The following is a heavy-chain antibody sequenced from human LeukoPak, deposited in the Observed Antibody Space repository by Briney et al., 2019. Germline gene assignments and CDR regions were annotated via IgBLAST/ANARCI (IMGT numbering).Heavy chain of an antibody. Sequence: PGGSLRLSCAASGFTVSSNYMSWVRQAPGKGLEWVSVIYSGGSTDYADSVNGRFTISRDNSKNTLYLQMNSLRAEDTAVYYCAREGYSGYPGYYYYGMDVWGQGTTVTVSS. D-gene: IGHD5-12*01. J-gene: IGHJ6*02. V-gene: IGHV3-53*01. CDR1: GFTVSSNY. CDR2: IYSGGST. CDR3: AREGYSGYPGYYYYGMDV.